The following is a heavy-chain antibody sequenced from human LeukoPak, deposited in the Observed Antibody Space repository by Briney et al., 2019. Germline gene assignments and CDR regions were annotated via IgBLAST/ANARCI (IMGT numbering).Heavy chain of an antibody. CDR3: AKVAGDGFRYYFDY. D-gene: IGHD6-19*01. Sequence: PGRSLRLSCAASGFTFNNYAMGWVRQAPGRGLEWVSIISGSGGGTYSADSVKGRFTISRDNSRKMLYLQMNSLRVEDTAVYYCAKVAGDGFRYYFDYWGQGTLVTVSS. CDR1: GFTFNNYA. J-gene: IGHJ4*02. CDR2: ISGSGGGT. V-gene: IGHV3-23*01.